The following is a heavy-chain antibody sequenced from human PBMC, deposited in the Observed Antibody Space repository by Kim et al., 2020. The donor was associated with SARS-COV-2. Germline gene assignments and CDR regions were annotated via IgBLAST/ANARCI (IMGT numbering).Heavy chain of an antibody. V-gene: IGHV3-30*18. CDR1: GFTFSSYG. Sequence: GGSLRLSCAASGFTFSSYGMHWVRQAPGKGLEWVAVISYDGSNKYYADSVKGRFTISRDNSKNTLYLQMNSLRAEDTAVYYCAKDLEGLSIVGATGNYWGQGTLVTVSS. J-gene: IGHJ4*02. D-gene: IGHD1-26*01. CDR3: AKDLEGLSIVGATGNY. CDR2: ISYDGSNK.